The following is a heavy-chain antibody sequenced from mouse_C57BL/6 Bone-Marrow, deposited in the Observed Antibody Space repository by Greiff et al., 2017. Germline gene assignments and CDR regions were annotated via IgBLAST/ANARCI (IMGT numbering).Heavy chain of an antibody. CDR2: ISDGGSYT. J-gene: IGHJ4*01. Sequence: EVQLVESGGGLVKPGGSLKLSCAASGFTFSSYAMSWVRQTPEKRLEWVATISDGGSYTYYPDNVKGRFTISRDNAKNNLYLQMSHLKSEDTAMYYCARASSSGFPYAMDYWGQGTSVTVSS. CDR1: GFTFSSYA. D-gene: IGHD3-2*02. V-gene: IGHV5-4*01. CDR3: ARASSSGFPYAMDY.